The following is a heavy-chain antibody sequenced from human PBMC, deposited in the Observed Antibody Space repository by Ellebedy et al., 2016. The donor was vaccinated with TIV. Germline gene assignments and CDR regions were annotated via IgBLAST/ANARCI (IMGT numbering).Heavy chain of an antibody. CDR1: GFSLSTSGMC. D-gene: IGHD2-15*01. J-gene: IGHJ6*02. CDR2: IDWDDDK. Sequence: SGPTLVXPTQTLTLTCTFSGFSLSTSGMCVSWIRQPPGKALEWLALIDWDDDKYYSTSLKTRLTISKDTSKNQVVLTMTNMDPVDTATYYCARTALAAKYYYYGMDVWGQGTTVTVSS. CDR3: ARTALAAKYYYYGMDV. V-gene: IGHV2-70*01.